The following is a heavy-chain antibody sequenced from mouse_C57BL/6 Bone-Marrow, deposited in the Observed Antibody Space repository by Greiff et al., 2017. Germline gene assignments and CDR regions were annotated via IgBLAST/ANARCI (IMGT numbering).Heavy chain of an antibody. Sequence: QVQLQQPGAELVKPGASVKLSCKASGYTFTSYWMHWVKQRPGQGLEWIGMIHPNSGSTNYNQKFKGKATLTADKSSSTAYMELRSLTSEDSAVYFCAREGITPWFAYWGQGTLVTVSA. CDR3: AREGITPWFAY. J-gene: IGHJ3*01. CDR1: GYTFTSYW. CDR2: IHPNSGST. D-gene: IGHD1-1*01. V-gene: IGHV1-64*01.